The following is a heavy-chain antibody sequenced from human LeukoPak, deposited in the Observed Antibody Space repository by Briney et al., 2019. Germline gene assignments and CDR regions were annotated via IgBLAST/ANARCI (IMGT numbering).Heavy chain of an antibody. Sequence: PGGSLRLSCAASGFTFSSYSMNWVRQAPGKGLEWVSYISSSSSTIYYADSVKGRFTISRDNSKNTLYLQMNSLRAEDTAVYYCAREGYDADYWGQGTLVTVSS. J-gene: IGHJ4*02. V-gene: IGHV3-48*01. CDR1: GFTFSSYS. D-gene: IGHD2-2*01. CDR2: ISSSSSTI. CDR3: AREGYDADY.